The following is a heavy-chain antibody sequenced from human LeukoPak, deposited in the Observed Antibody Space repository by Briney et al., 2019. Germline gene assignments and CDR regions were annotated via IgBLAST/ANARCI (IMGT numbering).Heavy chain of an antibody. CDR1: GFTFSSYS. V-gene: IGHV3-21*01. CDR2: ISSGSNFI. J-gene: IGHJ4*02. CDR3: ARGQGTVTTH. D-gene: IGHD4-17*01. Sequence: GGSLRLSCAASGFTFSSYSMNWVRQAPGKGLEWVSSISSGSNFIYYADSVKGRFTISRDNAKNSLYLQMNSLRAADTAVYYCARGQGTVTTHWGQGTLVTVSS.